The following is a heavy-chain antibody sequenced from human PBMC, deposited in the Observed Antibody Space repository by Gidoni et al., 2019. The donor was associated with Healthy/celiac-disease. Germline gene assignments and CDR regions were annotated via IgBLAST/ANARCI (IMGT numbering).Heavy chain of an antibody. Sequence: QVQLVQSGAEVKKPGSSVKVSCKASGGTFSSYAFSWVRQAPGQGLEWMGGIIPIFGTANYAQKFQGRGTITADKSTSTAYMELSSLRSEDTALYYCARGELRITIFGVVIHWFDPWGQGTLVTVSS. J-gene: IGHJ5*02. D-gene: IGHD3-3*01. CDR3: ARGELRITIFGVVIHWFDP. V-gene: IGHV1-69*06. CDR1: GGTFSSYA. CDR2: IIPIFGTA.